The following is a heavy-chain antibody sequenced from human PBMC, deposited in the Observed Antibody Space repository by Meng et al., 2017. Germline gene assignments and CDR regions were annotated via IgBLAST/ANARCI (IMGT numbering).Heavy chain of an antibody. CDR2: IGTAGDT. CDR1: GFTFSSYD. J-gene: IGHJ4*02. D-gene: IGHD3-10*01. Sequence: VQLVRVGVGCVQPGGSLRLSRAASGFTFSSYDMHWVRQATGKGLEWVSAIGTAGDTYYPGSVKGRFTISRENAKNSLYLQMNSLRAGDTAVYYCARGVVRGVIYPQFDYWGQGTLVTVSS. V-gene: IGHV3-13*01. CDR3: ARGVVRGVIYPQFDY.